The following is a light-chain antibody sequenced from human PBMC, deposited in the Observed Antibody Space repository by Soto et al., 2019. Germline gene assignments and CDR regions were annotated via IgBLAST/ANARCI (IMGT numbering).Light chain of an antibody. CDR2: DVS. Sequence: QSVLTQPASVSGSPGQSITISCTGTSSDVGGYNYVSWYQQHPGKAPKLMIYDVSYRPSAVSNRFSGSKSGNTASLTISGLQAEDEADYYCSSYTSSSTLVVFGVGTKLTVL. J-gene: IGLJ2*01. CDR3: SSYTSSSTLVV. CDR1: SSDVGGYNY. V-gene: IGLV2-14*01.